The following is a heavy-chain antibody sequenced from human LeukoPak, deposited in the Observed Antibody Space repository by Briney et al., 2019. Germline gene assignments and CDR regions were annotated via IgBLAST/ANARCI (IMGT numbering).Heavy chain of an antibody. CDR1: GDSVSNNSAF. J-gene: IGHJ4*02. CDR3: ARSSNLHYFDY. Sequence: SQTLSLTCAISGDSVSNNSAFWIWIRQSPSRGLQWLGRTYYRSKWYNDYAVSVKSRITLNVDTSKNQFSLQLNSVTPEDTAVYYCARSSNLHYFDYWGQGTQVTISS. V-gene: IGHV6-1*01. CDR2: TYYRSKWYN.